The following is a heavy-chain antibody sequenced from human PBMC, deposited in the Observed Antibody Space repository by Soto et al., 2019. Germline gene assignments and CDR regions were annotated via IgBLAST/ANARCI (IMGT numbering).Heavy chain of an antibody. D-gene: IGHD3-10*01. Sequence: GGSLRLSCAASGFTFSSYGMHWVRQAPGKGLEWVAVIWYDGSNKYYADSVKGRFTISRDNSKNTLYLQMNSLRAEDTAVYYCARERLSTYYYGSGFDPWGQGTLVTVSS. CDR3: ARERLSTYYYGSGFDP. CDR2: IWYDGSNK. V-gene: IGHV3-33*01. CDR1: GFTFSSYG. J-gene: IGHJ5*02.